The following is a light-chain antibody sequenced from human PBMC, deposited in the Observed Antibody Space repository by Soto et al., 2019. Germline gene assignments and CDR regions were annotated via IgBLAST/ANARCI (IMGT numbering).Light chain of an antibody. V-gene: IGKV2-30*01. J-gene: IGKJ1*01. CDR1: QSLVYSDGDTY. Sequence: DDVMTQSPLSVPVTLGQPASISCMSAQSLVYSDGDTYLSWFQQRPGQSPRRLIYKVSNRDSGVPDRFSGSGSGTDFTLKISRVEAEDVGVYYCMQGTHWPWTFGQGTKVEIK. CDR3: MQGTHWPWT. CDR2: KVS.